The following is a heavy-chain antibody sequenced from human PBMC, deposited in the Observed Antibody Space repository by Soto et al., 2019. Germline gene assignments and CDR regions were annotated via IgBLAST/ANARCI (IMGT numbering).Heavy chain of an antibody. CDR1: GFSLSNARMG. CDR2: IFSNDEK. CDR3: ARILGYCSGGSCYSLSYYYCMDV. Sequence: QVTLKESGPVLVKPTETLTLTCTVSGFSLSNARMGVSWIRQPPGKALEWLAHIFSNDEKSYRTSLKSRLTIAKDPSKSQVVLTMTNMHPVDTATYYCARILGYCSGGSCYSLSYYYCMDVWGQVTTVTVSS. J-gene: IGHJ6*02. V-gene: IGHV2-26*01. D-gene: IGHD2-15*01.